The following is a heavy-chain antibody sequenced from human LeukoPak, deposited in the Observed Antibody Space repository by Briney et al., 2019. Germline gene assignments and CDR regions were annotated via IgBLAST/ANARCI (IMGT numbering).Heavy chain of an antibody. CDR2: INHSGST. CDR1: GGSFSGYY. V-gene: IGHV4-34*01. D-gene: IGHD3-22*01. CDR3: ARGHSSGYPDY. J-gene: IGHJ4*02. Sequence: SETLSLTCAVYGGSFSGYYWSWIRRPPGKGLEWIGEINHSGSTNYNPSLKSRVTISVDTSKNQFSLKLSSVTAADTAVYYCARGHSSGYPDYWGQGTLVTVSS.